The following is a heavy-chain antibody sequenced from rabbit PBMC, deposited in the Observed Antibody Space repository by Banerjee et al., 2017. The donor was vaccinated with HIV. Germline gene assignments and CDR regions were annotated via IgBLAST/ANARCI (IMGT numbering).Heavy chain of an antibody. J-gene: IGHJ4*01. D-gene: IGHD4-1*01. CDR1: GFTLSSYV. CDR2: INTGSGSA. CDR3: ARDLAGVTGWNFGL. Sequence: QEQLEESGGGLVKPEGSLKLSCTVSGFTLSSYVMCWVRQAPGKGLEWIGCINTGSGSAYYANWAKGRFTISKTSSTTVTLQMTSLTAADTATYFCARDLAGVTGWNFGLWGPGPLVTVS. V-gene: IGHV1S45*01.